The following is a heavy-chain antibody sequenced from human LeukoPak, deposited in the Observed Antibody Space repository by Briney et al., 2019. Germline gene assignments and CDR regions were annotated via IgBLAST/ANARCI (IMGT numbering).Heavy chain of an antibody. CDR2: IYPGDSDT. J-gene: IGHJ4*02. CDR1: GYSFTSYW. V-gene: IGHV5-51*01. D-gene: IGHD6-13*01. Sequence: GESLKISCKGSGYSFTSYWISWVRQMPGKGLEWMGIIYPGDSDTRYSPSFQGQVTISADKSISTAYLQWSSLKASDTAMYYCARLFHYGSSEYYFDYWGQGTLVTVSS. CDR3: ARLFHYGSSEYYFDY.